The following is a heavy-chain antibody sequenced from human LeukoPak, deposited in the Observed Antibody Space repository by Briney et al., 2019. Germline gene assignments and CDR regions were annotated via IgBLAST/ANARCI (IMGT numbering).Heavy chain of an antibody. V-gene: IGHV4-61*01. J-gene: IGHJ4*02. CDR2: IYYSGST. D-gene: IGHD6-6*01. CDR3: ARADPSSSPFFDY. Sequence: PSETLSLTCTVSGGSVSSGSYYWSWIRQPPGKGLEWIGYIYYSGSTNYDPSLESRVTISVDTSKNQFSLKLSSVTAADTAVYYCARADPSSSPFFDYWGQGTLVTVSS. CDR1: GGSVSSGSYY.